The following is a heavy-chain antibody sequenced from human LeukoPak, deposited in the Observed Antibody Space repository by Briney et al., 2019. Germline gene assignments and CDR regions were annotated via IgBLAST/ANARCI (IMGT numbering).Heavy chain of an antibody. Sequence: PGGSLRLSCAASGFTFSSYSMNWVRQAPGKGLEWVSSISSSSSYIYCADSVKGRFTISRDNAKNSLYLQTDSLRAEDTAVYYCASGVRYSGSYIDYWGQGTLVTVSS. CDR3: ASGVRYSGSYIDY. CDR2: ISSSSSYI. D-gene: IGHD1-26*01. CDR1: GFTFSSYS. V-gene: IGHV3-21*01. J-gene: IGHJ4*02.